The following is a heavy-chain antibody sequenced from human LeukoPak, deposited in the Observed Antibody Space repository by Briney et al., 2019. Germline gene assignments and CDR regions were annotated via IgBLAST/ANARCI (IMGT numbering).Heavy chain of an antibody. J-gene: IGHJ6*02. Sequence: ASVKVSCKASGYTFTSYDINWVRQATGQGLEWMGWMNPNSGNTGYAQQFQGRVTITRNTSISTAYMELSSPRSEDTAMYYCARLSEQLYYYYGMDVWGQGTTVTVSS. CDR1: GYTFTSYD. CDR3: ARLSEQLYYYYGMDV. V-gene: IGHV1-8*03. CDR2: MNPNSGNT. D-gene: IGHD1-1*01.